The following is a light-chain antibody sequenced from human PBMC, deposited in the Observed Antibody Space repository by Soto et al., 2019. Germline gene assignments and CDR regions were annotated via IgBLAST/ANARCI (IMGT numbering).Light chain of an antibody. Sequence: SPATLSLSPGERATLSCRASQSVSSYLAWYQQKPGQAPRLLIYDASNRATGIPARFSGSGSGTDFTLTISSLEPEDFAVYYCRQRSNWTPSVTFGQGTRLEIK. CDR3: RQRSNWTPSVT. CDR1: QSVSSY. J-gene: IGKJ5*01. CDR2: DAS. V-gene: IGKV3-11*01.